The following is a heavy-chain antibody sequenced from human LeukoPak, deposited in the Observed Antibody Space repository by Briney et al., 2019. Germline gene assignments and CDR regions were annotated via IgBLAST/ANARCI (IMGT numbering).Heavy chain of an antibody. Sequence: ASVKVSCKASGYTFTGYYMHWVRQAPGQGLEWMGWINPNSDGTNYAQKFQGRVTMTRDSSISTAYMELSRLRSDDTAVYYCARARITIFGVVIIYNWFDPWGQGTPVTVSS. CDR2: INPNSDGT. D-gene: IGHD3-3*01. J-gene: IGHJ5*02. CDR3: ARARITIFGVVIIYNWFDP. V-gene: IGHV1-2*02. CDR1: GYTFTGYY.